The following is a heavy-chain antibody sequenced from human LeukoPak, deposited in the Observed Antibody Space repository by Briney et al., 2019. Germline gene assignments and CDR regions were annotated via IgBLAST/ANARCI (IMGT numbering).Heavy chain of an antibody. D-gene: IGHD5-18*01. CDR3: ATVGYSYGYLGY. CDR2: FDPEDGET. V-gene: IGHV1-24*01. Sequence: VASVKVSCKVSGYTLTELSMHWVRQAPGKGLEWMGGFDPEDGETIYAQKFQGRVTMTEDTSTNTAYMELSSLRSEDTAVYYCATVGYSYGYLGYWGQGTLVTVSS. CDR1: GYTLTELS. J-gene: IGHJ4*02.